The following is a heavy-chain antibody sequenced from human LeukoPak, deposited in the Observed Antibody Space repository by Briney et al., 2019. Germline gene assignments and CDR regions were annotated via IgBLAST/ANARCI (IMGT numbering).Heavy chain of an antibody. V-gene: IGHV1-69*04. CDR3: AREQGVISPFDY. D-gene: IGHD3-10*01. CDR1: GGTFSSYT. CDR2: IIPILGIA. J-gene: IGHJ4*02. Sequence: SVKVSCKASGGTFSSYTISWVRQAPGQGLEWMGRIIPILGIANYAQKFQGRVTITADKSTSTAYMELSSLRSEDTAVYYCAREQGVISPFDYWGQGTLVTVSS.